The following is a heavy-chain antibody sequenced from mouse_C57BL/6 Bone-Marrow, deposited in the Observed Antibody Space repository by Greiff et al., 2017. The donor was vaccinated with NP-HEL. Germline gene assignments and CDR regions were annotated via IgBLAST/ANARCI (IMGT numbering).Heavy chain of an antibody. J-gene: IGHJ4*01. CDR3: ARSSSSYVNAMDY. CDR2: INPSSGYT. CDR1: GYTFTSYT. Sequence: QVQLQQSGAELARPGASVKMSCKASGYTFTSYTMHWVKQRPGQGLEWIGFINPSSGYTKYNQKFKDKATLTADKSSSTAYMQLSSLTSEYSAVYYCARSSSSYVNAMDYWGQGTSVTVSS. D-gene: IGHD1-1*01. V-gene: IGHV1-4*01.